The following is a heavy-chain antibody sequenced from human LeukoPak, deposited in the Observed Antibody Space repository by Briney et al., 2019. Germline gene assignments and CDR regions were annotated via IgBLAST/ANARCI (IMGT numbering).Heavy chain of an antibody. V-gene: IGHV3-30-3*01. Sequence: GGSLRLSCAASGFTFSSYAMHWVRQAPGKGLEWVAVISYDGSKKYHADSVKGRFTVSRDNSNKMQYLEMDSLRADDTAVYYCARGGDFWSGYKTHEYGLDVWGQGTTVTVSS. CDR3: ARGGDFWSGYKTHEYGLDV. CDR2: ISYDGSKK. CDR1: GFTFSSYA. J-gene: IGHJ6*02. D-gene: IGHD3-3*01.